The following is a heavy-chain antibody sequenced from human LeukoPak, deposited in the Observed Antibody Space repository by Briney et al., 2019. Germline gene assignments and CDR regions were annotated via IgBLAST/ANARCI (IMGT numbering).Heavy chain of an antibody. D-gene: IGHD1-14*01. CDR3: ARGPGGPYYFDY. Sequence: PGGSLRLSCAASGFTFSSNYMSWVRQAPGKGLEWVSVIYSGGSTYYADSVKGRFTISRDNSKNTLYLQMNSLRAEDTAVYYCARGPGGPYYFDYWGQGTLVTVSS. CDR2: IYSGGST. J-gene: IGHJ4*02. V-gene: IGHV3-53*01. CDR1: GFTFSSNY.